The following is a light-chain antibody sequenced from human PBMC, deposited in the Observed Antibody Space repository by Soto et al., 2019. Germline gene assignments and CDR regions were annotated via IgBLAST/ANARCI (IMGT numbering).Light chain of an antibody. CDR3: QHRGGWPLA. Sequence: EIVLTQSPAILSLSPGERATLSCRASENIDSSLGWYQQKPGQAPRLVIYDASNRVTGFPARFSGSGSETDFTLTISSLEPEDFAVYYCQHRGGWPLAFGQGTKLEFK. CDR1: ENIDSS. V-gene: IGKV3-11*01. J-gene: IGKJ2*01. CDR2: DAS.